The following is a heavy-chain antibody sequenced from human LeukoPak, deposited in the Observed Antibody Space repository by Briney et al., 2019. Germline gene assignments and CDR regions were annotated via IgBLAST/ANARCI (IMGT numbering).Heavy chain of an antibody. CDR1: GGSISSGSYY. CDR3: ARDSFGGYGFIDY. CDR2: IYTSGST. D-gene: IGHD5-12*01. Sequence: SETLSLTCTVSGGSISSGSYYWSWIRQPAGQGLEWIGRIYTSGSTNYNPSLKIRVTISVDTSKNQFSLKLSSVTAADTAVYYCARDSFGGYGFIDYWGQGSLVTVSS. J-gene: IGHJ4*02. V-gene: IGHV4-61*02.